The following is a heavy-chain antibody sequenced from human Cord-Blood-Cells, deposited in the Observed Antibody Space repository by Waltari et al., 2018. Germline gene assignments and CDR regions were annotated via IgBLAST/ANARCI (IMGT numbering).Heavy chain of an antibody. D-gene: IGHD3-16*01. J-gene: IGHJ3*02. V-gene: IGHV3-15*01. Sequence: EVQLVESGGGLVKPGGSLRRSCAASGFTFSNAWMSWVRQVPGKGLEWVGRIKSKTDGGTTDYAAPVKGRFTISRDDSKNTLYLQMNSLKTEDTAVYYCTTSPGGEGAFDIWGQGTMVTVSS. CDR2: IKSKTDGGTT. CDR3: TTSPGGEGAFDI. CDR1: GFTFSNAW.